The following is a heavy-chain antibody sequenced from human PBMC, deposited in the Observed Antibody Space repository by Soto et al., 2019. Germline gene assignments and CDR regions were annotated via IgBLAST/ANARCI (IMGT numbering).Heavy chain of an antibody. Sequence: GGSLRLSCAASGFTFSRYDMHWVRQATGKGLEWVSAIGTAGDTYYPGSVKGRFTISRENAKNSLYLQMNSLRAGDTAVYYCARALNGYDALDVWGQGTTVTVSS. CDR2: IGTAGDT. CDR1: GFTFSRYD. CDR3: ARALNGYDALDV. D-gene: IGHD1-1*01. V-gene: IGHV3-13*01. J-gene: IGHJ6*02.